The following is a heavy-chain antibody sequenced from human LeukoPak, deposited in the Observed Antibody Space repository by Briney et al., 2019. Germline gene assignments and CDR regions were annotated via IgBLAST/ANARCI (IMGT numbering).Heavy chain of an antibody. CDR1: GYTFTGYY. CDR2: INTSGGTT. J-gene: IGHJ3*02. D-gene: IGHD4-17*01. V-gene: IGHV1-46*01. Sequence: GASVKVSCKASGYTFTGYYMHWVRQAPGQGLEWMGIINTSGGTTTYAQKFEGRVTMTRDMSTSTVYMELSSLKSEDTAVYYCARTGDYDAFDIWGQGTMVTVSS. CDR3: ARTGDYDAFDI.